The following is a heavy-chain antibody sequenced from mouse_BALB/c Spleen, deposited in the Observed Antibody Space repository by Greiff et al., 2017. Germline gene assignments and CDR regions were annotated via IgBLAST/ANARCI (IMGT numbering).Heavy chain of an antibody. CDR1: GFSLSRYS. Sequence: VKLMESGPGLVAPSQSLSITCTVSGFSLSRYSVHWVRQPPGKGLEWLGMIWGGGSTDYNSALKSRLSISKDNSKSQVFLKMNSLQTDDTAMYYCARNDYRYPWFAYWGQGTLVTVSA. D-gene: IGHD2-14*01. V-gene: IGHV2-6-4*01. CDR2: IWGGGST. CDR3: ARNDYRYPWFAY. J-gene: IGHJ3*01.